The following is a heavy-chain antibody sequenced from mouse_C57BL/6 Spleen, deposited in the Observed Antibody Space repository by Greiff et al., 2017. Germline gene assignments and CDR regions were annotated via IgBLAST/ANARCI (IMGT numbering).Heavy chain of an antibody. V-gene: IGHV1-82*01. D-gene: IGHD2-5*01. CDR2: IYPGDGDT. CDR1: GYAFSSSW. J-gene: IGHJ2*01. CDR3: ARGGDSNYLKGY. Sequence: QVQLKESGPELVKPGASVKISCKASGYAFSSSWMNWVKQRPGKGLEWIGRIYPGDGDTNYNGKFKGKATLTADKSSSTAYMQLSSLTSEDSAVYFCARGGDSNYLKGYWGQGTTLTVSS.